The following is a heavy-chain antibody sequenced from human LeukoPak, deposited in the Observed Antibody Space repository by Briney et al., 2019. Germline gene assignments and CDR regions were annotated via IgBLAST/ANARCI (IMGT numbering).Heavy chain of an antibody. J-gene: IGHJ4*02. D-gene: IGHD1-26*01. V-gene: IGHV3-73*01. CDR2: IRSKANSYAT. CDR1: GFTFSGSA. CDR3: VKSRRVGANQRGLFDY. Sequence: GGSLRLSCAASGFTFSGSAMHWVRQASGKGLEWVGRIRSKANSYATAYAASVKGRFTISRDDSKNTAYLQMNSLRADDTAVYYCVKSRRVGANQRGLFDYWGQGTLVTVSP.